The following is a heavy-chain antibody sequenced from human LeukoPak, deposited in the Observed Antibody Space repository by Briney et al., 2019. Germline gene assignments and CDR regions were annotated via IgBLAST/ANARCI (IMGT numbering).Heavy chain of an antibody. J-gene: IGHJ4*02. Sequence: GGSLRLSCAASGFTFSHYGMHWVRQAPGKGLEWVAVIWSDGSNQYYADSVKGRFTISRDNSKSTLYLQMNSLRAEDTAVYYCAKDDHGGSGWRDYFDYWGQGTLVTVSS. D-gene: IGHD6-19*01. CDR3: AKDDHGGSGWRDYFDY. CDR1: GFTFSHYG. V-gene: IGHV3-33*06. CDR2: IWSDGSNQ.